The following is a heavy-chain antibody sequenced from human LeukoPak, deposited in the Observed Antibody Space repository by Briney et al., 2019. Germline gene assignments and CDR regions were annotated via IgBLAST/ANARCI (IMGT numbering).Heavy chain of an antibody. CDR1: GHTFSDYY. CDR2: INPNSGGT. J-gene: IGHJ1*01. CDR3: ARGPEGFAVVVTATEYFLH. Sequence: ASVKVSCKTSGHTFSDYYMYWVRQAPGQGPEWMGWINPNSGGTNYAQRFQGRVTMTRDTSINTAYMELRNLRSDDTAVYYCARGPEGFAVVVTATEYFLHWGQGTLVTVSS. V-gene: IGHV1-2*02. D-gene: IGHD2-21*02.